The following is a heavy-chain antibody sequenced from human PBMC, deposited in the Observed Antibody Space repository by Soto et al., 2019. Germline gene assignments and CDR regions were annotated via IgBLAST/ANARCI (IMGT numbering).Heavy chain of an antibody. Sequence: SETLSLTCTVSGGSINTFYWSWVRQPAGKGLEWLGRIFSSGSTSFNPSLESRVAMSVDTSKNHFSLNLSSVTAADMAVYYCAREGSYSAYNFAHGIQLWSFDFWGQGALVTVSS. CDR3: AREGSYSAYNFAHGIQLWSFDF. J-gene: IGHJ4*02. CDR2: IFSSGST. V-gene: IGHV4-4*07. D-gene: IGHD5-12*01. CDR1: GGSINTFY.